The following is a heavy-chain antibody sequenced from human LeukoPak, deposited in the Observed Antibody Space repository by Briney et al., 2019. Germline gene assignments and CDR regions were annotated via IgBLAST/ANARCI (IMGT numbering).Heavy chain of an antibody. J-gene: IGHJ4*02. CDR1: GDSFSSVTDY. Sequence: SETLSLTCTVSGDSFSSVTDYWAWIRQPPGKGLEWIASGDYSGGTYYNPSLESRVVISVDTSKNQFSLMLNSVSAADTAVYYCGSSHSSSWYDWWGQGTLVTVTS. CDR2: GDYSGGT. V-gene: IGHV4-39*07. CDR3: GSSHSSSWYDW. D-gene: IGHD6-13*01.